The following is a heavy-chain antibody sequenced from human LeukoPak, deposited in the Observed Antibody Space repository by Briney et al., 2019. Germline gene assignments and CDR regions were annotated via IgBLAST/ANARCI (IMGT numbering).Heavy chain of an antibody. Sequence: GRSLRLSCAASGFTFSSYAMHWVRQAPGKGLEWVALISYDGSNKYYADSVKARFIISRDNSKNTVYLQMNSLRAEDTAVYYCAKWLTQYHYFMDVWGKGTTVAVSS. V-gene: IGHV3-30*04. CDR3: AKWLTQYHYFMDV. CDR2: ISYDGSNK. J-gene: IGHJ6*03. CDR1: GFTFSSYA. D-gene: IGHD6-19*01.